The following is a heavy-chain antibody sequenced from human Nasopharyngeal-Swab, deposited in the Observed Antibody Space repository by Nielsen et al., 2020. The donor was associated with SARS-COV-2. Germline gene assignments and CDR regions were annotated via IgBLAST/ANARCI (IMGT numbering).Heavy chain of an antibody. CDR3: ATTAGY. Sequence: SETLSLTCTVSGGSIAGSTYYWGWVRQSPGKGLEWIGSIYYSGSTYYNPSLTSRVTISVDTSKNQFSLKLSSVTASDTAVYYCATTAGYWGQGTLVTVSS. CDR2: IYYSGST. J-gene: IGHJ4*02. V-gene: IGHV4-39*01. CDR1: GGSIAGSTYY.